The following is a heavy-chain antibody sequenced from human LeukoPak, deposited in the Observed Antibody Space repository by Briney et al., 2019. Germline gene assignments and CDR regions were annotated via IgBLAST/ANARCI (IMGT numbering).Heavy chain of an antibody. CDR3: ARFSIVGATPNDY. V-gene: IGHV4-39*07. CDR1: GGSISSSSYY. CDR2: IYYSGST. D-gene: IGHD1-26*01. J-gene: IGHJ4*02. Sequence: SETLSLTCTVSGGSISSSSYYWGWVRQPPGKGLEWIGSIYYSGSTYYNPSLKSRVTISVDTSKNQFSLKLSSVTAADTAVYYCARFSIVGATPNDYWGQGTLVTVSS.